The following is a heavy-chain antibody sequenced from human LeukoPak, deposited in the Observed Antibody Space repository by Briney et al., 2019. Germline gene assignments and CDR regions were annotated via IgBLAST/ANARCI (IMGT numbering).Heavy chain of an antibody. J-gene: IGHJ4*02. CDR3: AKDDAWLQFND. CDR2: INPSGGST. D-gene: IGHD5-24*01. Sequence: ASVKVSCKASGYTFTSYYMHWVRQAPGQGLEWMGIINPSGGSTSCAQKFQGRVTMTRDTSTSTVYMELSSLRSEDTAVYFCAKDDAWLQFNDWGQGSLVTVSS. CDR1: GYTFTSYY. V-gene: IGHV1-46*03.